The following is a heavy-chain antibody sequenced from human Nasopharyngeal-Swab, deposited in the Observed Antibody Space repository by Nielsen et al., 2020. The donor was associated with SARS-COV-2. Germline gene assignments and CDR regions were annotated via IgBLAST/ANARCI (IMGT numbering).Heavy chain of an antibody. V-gene: IGHV3-9*01. J-gene: IGHJ3*01. CDR1: GLIFGDYA. CDR2: ISWNGGIV. Sequence: GRSLRLSCAASGLIFGDYAMHWVRQIPGKGLEWVAHISWNGGIVGYPDSLKGRVTISRDNAKKSLYLQIHRLRVEDSALYFCAKDLNRGEFVTSNAFDVWGQGTLVTVSS. D-gene: IGHD3-16*01. CDR3: AKDLNRGEFVTSNAFDV.